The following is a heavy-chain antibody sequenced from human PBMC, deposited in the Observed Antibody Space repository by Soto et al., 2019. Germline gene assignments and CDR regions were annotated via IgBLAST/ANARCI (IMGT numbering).Heavy chain of an antibody. CDR2: ISDSSTYI. CDR3: ARMGAGYCVSISCYPSPTMGDGMDV. CDR1: GFTFNTYT. Sequence: EVQLVESGGGLVKPGGSLRLSCAASGFTFNTYTMNWVRQAPGKGLEWVSSISDSSTYIYYADSLKGRFTISRDNAKNSVYLQMNSLRSEDTAMYYGARMGAGYCVSISCYPSPTMGDGMDVWGQGTTVTVSS. D-gene: IGHD2-2*01. J-gene: IGHJ6*02. V-gene: IGHV3-21*01.